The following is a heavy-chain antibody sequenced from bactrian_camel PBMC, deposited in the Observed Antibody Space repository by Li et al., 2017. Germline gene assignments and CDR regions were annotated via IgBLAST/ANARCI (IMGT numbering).Heavy chain of an antibody. CDR3: AAEHRFGVCASPTLYGN. Sequence: HVQLVESGGGSVQTGGSLRLSCAASGDAESLACMGWFRRPAGEAREAVAALDRDGRASYVDSVRGRFIISRDNEKNTLFLQMNSLQPEDSAMYICAAEHRFGVCASPTLYGNWGQGTQVTVS. CDR1: GDAESLAC. V-gene: IGHV3S53*01. D-gene: IGHD1*01. CDR2: LDRDGRA. J-gene: IGHJ4*01.